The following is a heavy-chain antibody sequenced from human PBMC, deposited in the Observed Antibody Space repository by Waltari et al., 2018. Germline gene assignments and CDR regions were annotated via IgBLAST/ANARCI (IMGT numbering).Heavy chain of an antibody. CDR1: GGSFSGYY. CDR2: INHSGST. Sequence: QVQLQQWGAGLLKPSETLSLTRAVYGGSFSGYYWSWIRQPPGKGLEWIGEINHSGSTNYNPSLKSRVTISVDTSKNQFSLKLSSVPAADTAVYYCARRRLGCSSTSCYTGYYYGMDVWGQGTTVTVSS. V-gene: IGHV4-34*01. J-gene: IGHJ6*02. D-gene: IGHD2-2*02. CDR3: ARRRLGCSSTSCYTGYYYGMDV.